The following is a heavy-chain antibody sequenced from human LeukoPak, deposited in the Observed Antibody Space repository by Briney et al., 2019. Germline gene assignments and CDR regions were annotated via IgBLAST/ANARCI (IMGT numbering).Heavy chain of an antibody. CDR3: ARHTARLGAWDWFDP. V-gene: IGHV4-38-2*01. CDR1: GYSISSGYY. Sequence: PSETLSLTCAVSGYSISSGYYWGWIRQPPEKGLEWIGSIYHSGSTYYNPSLKSRVTISVDTSKNQFSLKLSSVTAAVTAVYYCARHTARLGAWDWFDPWGQGTLVTVSS. D-gene: IGHD3-9*01. CDR2: IYHSGST. J-gene: IGHJ5*02.